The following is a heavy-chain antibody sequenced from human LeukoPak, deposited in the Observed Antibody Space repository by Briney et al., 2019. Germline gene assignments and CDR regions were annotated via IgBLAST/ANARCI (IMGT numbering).Heavy chain of an antibody. V-gene: IGHV1-2*02. CDR2: INPNSGGT. Sequence: GASVKVSCKASGYTFTGYYIHWVRQAPGQGLEWMGWINPNSGGTNYAQKFQGRVTMTRDTSISTAYMELSRLRSDDTAVYYCARASQPDYDFWSGYLAALAYYFDYWGQGTLVTVSS. D-gene: IGHD3-3*01. CDR3: ARASQPDYDFWSGYLAALAYYFDY. J-gene: IGHJ4*02. CDR1: GYTFTGYY.